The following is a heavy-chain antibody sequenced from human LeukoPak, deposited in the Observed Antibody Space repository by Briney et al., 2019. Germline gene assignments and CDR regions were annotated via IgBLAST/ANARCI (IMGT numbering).Heavy chain of an antibody. J-gene: IGHJ5*02. V-gene: IGHV4-31*03. Sequence: SQTLSLTCTVSGGSISSGGYYWSWIRQHPGKGLEWIGYIYYSGSTHYNPSLKSRVTISVDTSKNQFSLKLSSVTAADTAVYYCARDMTDWWFDPWGQGTLVTVSS. CDR2: IYYSGST. CDR3: ARDMTDWWFDP. D-gene: IGHD3-9*01. CDR1: GGSISSGGYY.